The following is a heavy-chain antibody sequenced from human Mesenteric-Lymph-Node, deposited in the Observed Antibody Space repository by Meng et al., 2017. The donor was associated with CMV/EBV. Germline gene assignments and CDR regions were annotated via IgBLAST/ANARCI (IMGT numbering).Heavy chain of an antibody. CDR1: GFTFSNYV. CDR2: LSGSGGST. CDR3: AKDPDKYGDYVGADH. D-gene: IGHD4-17*01. V-gene: IGHV3-23*01. J-gene: IGHJ4*02. Sequence: GESLKISCAASGFTFSNYVMSWVRQAPGKGLEWVSGLSGSGGSTYYADSVKGRFAISRDNSKNTLYLQMNSLRAGDTAVYYCAKDPDKYGDYVGADHWGQGTLVTVSS.